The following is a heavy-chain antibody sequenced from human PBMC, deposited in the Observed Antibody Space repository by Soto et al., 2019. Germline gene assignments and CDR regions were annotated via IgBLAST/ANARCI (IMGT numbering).Heavy chain of an antibody. CDR3: ARGGTYYDFWSGYCHNWFDP. V-gene: IGHV4-39*07. CDR2: IYYSGST. D-gene: IGHD3-3*01. CDR1: GGSISSSSYY. Sequence: PSETLSLTCTVSGGSISSSSYYWGWIRQPPGKGLEWIGSIYYSGSTYYNPSLKSRVTISVDTSKNQFSLKLSSVTAADTAVYYCARGGTYYDFWSGYCHNWFDPWGQGTLVTVSS. J-gene: IGHJ5*02.